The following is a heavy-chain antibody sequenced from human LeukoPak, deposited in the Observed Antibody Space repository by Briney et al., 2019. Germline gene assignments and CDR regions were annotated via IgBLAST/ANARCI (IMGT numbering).Heavy chain of an antibody. CDR3: ARHTPYYYDILTGYYIRSGIFDY. CDR1: GYTFTSYY. Sequence: ASVKVSCEASGYTFTSYYMHWVRQAPGQGLEWMGIINPSGGSTSYAQKFQGRVTMTRDMSTSTVYMELSSLRSEDTAVYYCARHTPYYYDILTGYYIRSGIFDYWGQGTLVTVSS. V-gene: IGHV1-46*01. J-gene: IGHJ4*02. CDR2: INPSGGST. D-gene: IGHD3-9*01.